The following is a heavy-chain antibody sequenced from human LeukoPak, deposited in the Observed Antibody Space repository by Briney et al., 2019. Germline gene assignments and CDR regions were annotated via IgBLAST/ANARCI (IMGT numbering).Heavy chain of an antibody. CDR2: ISHDGRTK. V-gene: IGHV3-30*04. J-gene: IGHJ4*02. CDR1: GFNFDNFA. Sequence: GKSLTLSCVVSGFNFDNFAMHWVRQPLGKGLEWVAVISHDGRTKYYADSMKGRITISRDNAKNLLYLQVNSLRAEDTAVYYCATDRGYLQFDYWGQGTLVTVSS. D-gene: IGHD3-22*01. CDR3: ATDRGYLQFDY.